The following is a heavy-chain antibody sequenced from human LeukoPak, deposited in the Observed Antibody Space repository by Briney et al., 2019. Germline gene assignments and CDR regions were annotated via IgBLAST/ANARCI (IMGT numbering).Heavy chain of an antibody. CDR1: GFTFSGYW. D-gene: IGHD2-15*01. Sequence: GGSLRLSCAASGFTFSGYWMHWVRQAPGKGLVWVSRIKSDGSSTTYADSVKGRFTISRDNAKNTLYLEMNSLRAEDTAVYYCATPPDCSGGSCFDYWGQGTLVTVSS. J-gene: IGHJ4*02. V-gene: IGHV3-74*01. CDR2: IKSDGSST. CDR3: ATPPDCSGGSCFDY.